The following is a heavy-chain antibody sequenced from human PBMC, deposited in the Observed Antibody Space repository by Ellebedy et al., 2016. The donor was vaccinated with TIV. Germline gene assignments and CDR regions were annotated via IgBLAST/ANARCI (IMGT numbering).Heavy chain of an antibody. V-gene: IGHV4-59*12. CDR3: ARRPRLHSPLAQENWFDS. D-gene: IGHD3-3*02. J-gene: IGHJ5*01. CDR2: ISYTGDP. Sequence: GSLRLSXTVSNGSISPCYWSWIRQSPGKRLEWIGHISYTGDPYYNPSPKSRATISLDTSGNQFSLSLSSVTAADTAVYYCARRPRLHSPLAQENWFDSWGQGTQVTVSS. CDR1: NGSISPCY.